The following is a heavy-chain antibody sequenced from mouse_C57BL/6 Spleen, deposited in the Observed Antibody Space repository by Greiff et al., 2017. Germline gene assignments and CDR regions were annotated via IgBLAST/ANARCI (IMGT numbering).Heavy chain of an antibody. V-gene: IGHV1-26*01. Sequence: EVKLQQSGPELVKPGASVKISCKASGYSFTDYYMNWVKQSHGKSLEWIGDINPNNGGTSYNQKFKGKATLTVDKSSSTAYMELRSLTSEDSAVYYCARESGYYAMDYWGQGTSVTVSS. CDR2: INPNNGGT. CDR3: ARESGYYAMDY. J-gene: IGHJ4*01. D-gene: IGHD4-1*01. CDR1: GYSFTDYY.